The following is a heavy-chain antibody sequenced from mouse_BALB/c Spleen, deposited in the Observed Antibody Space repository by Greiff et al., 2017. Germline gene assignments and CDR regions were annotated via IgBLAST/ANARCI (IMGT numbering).Heavy chain of an antibody. Sequence: EVQLQQSGAELVRSGASVKLSCTASGFNIKDYYMHWVKQRPEQGLEWIGWIDPENGDTEYAPKFQGKATMTADTSSNTAYLQLSSLTSEDTAVYYCNAVLTGTRFAYWGQGTLVTVSA. J-gene: IGHJ3*01. D-gene: IGHD4-1*01. V-gene: IGHV14-4*02. CDR2: IDPENGDT. CDR1: GFNIKDYY. CDR3: NAVLTGTRFAY.